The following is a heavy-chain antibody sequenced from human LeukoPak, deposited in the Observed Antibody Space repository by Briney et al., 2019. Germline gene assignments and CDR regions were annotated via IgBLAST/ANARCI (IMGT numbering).Heavy chain of an antibody. V-gene: IGHV1-2*06. CDR3: ARDFGILRFLEWLSPGY. CDR2: INPYSGGT. J-gene: IGHJ4*02. CDR1: GYMFIGYY. Sequence: ASMTVSCKASGYMFIGYYMHWVRQAPGPGLEWMGRINPYSGGTNYAQKFQGRVTMTRDTSISTAYMELSRLRSDDTAVYYCARDFGILRFLEWLSPGYWGQGTLVTVSS. D-gene: IGHD3-3*01.